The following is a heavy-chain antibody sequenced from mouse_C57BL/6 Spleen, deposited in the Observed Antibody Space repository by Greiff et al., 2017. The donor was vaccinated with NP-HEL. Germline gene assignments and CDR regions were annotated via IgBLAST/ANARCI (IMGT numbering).Heavy chain of an antibody. CDR3: ASGGGAMDY. V-gene: IGHV2-6*01. J-gene: IGHJ4*01. Sequence: VKLVESGPGLVAPSQSLSITCTVSGFSLTSYGVDWVRQSPGQGLEWLGVIWGVGSTNYNSALKSRLSISKDNSKSQVFLKMNSLQTDDTAMYYCASGGGAMDYWGQGTSVTVSS. CDR2: IWGVGST. CDR1: GFSLTSYG.